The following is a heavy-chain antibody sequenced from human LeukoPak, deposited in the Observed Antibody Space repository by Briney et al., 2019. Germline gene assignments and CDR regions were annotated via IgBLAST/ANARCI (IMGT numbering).Heavy chain of an antibody. CDR1: GFTFSSYA. CDR3: AKSYYGSVNPYYGMDV. V-gene: IGHV3-23*01. J-gene: IGHJ6*02. D-gene: IGHD3-10*01. Sequence: PGGSLRLSCAASGFTFSSYAMSWVRQAPGKGLEWVSAISGSGGSTYYADSVKGRFTISRDNAKNTLYLQMNSLRAEDTAVYYCAKSYYGSVNPYYGMDVWGQGTTVTVSS. CDR2: ISGSGGST.